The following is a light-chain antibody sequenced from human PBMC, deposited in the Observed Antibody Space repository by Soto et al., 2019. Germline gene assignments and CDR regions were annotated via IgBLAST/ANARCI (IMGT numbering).Light chain of an antibody. CDR1: QSVSSTF. V-gene: IGKV3-20*01. CDR2: GVS. Sequence: EIVLTQSPGTLSLSPGERATPSCRASQSVSSTFLAWYQQKPGQAPRLLIFGVSNRATGIPDRFSGSGSGTDFTLTISRLEPEDFAVYYCGQFVSEPPRTFGQGTKVDIK. J-gene: IGKJ1*01. CDR3: GQFVSEPPRT.